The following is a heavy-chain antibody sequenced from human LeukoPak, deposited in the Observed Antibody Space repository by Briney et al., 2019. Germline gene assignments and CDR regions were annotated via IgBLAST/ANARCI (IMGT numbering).Heavy chain of an antibody. V-gene: IGHV4-39*01. CDR3: TRHRDGDYQTRQYNWFDP. J-gene: IGHJ5*02. CDR1: GGSISSSSYY. Sequence: PSETLSLTCTVSGGSISSSSYYWGWIRQPPGKGLEWIGSIYYSGSTYYNPSLKSRVTISVDTSKNQFSLKLSSVTAADTAVYYCTRHRDGDYQTRQYNWFDPWGQGTLVTVSS. CDR2: IYYSGST. D-gene: IGHD4-17*01.